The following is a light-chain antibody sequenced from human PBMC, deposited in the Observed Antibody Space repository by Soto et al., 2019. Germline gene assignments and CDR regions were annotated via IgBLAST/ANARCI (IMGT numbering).Light chain of an antibody. CDR3: SSYTSSRKNV. J-gene: IGLJ1*01. V-gene: IGLV2-14*01. Sequence: QSALTQPASVSVSPGQSITISCTGTSSDVGGYNYVSWYQQHPGKAPKLMIYDVSNRPSGVSNRFSGSKSGNTASLTISGLQAEDEADYYCSSYTSSRKNVFGTGTKVTVL. CDR1: SSDVGGYNY. CDR2: DVS.